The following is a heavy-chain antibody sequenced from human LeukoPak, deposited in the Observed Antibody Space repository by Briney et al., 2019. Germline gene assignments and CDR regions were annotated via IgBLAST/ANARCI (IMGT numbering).Heavy chain of an antibody. CDR1: GYSFSSYW. CDR2: IYPGDSAT. V-gene: IGHV5-51*01. CDR3: VRHGYYGSGTFGNWFDP. D-gene: IGHD3-10*01. J-gene: IGHJ5*02. Sequence: GESLQISFEASGYSFSSYWIGWVRPMPGKGLECMGIIYPGDSATRYSPSFQGQVTISVDKSITTAYLQWSSLKTSDTAMYYCVRHGYYGSGTFGNWFDPWGQGTLVTVSS.